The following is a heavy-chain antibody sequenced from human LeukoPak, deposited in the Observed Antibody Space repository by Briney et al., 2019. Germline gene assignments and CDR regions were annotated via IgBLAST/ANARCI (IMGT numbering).Heavy chain of an antibody. CDR2: ISYDGSNK. J-gene: IGHJ4*02. Sequence: PGGSLRLSCAASGFTFSSYGMHWVRQAPGKGLEWVAVISYDGSNKYYAGSVKGRFTISRDNSKNTLYLQMNSLRAEDTAVYYCASGVQLWSALDYWGQGTLVTVSS. CDR1: GFTFSSYG. CDR3: ASGVQLWSALDY. V-gene: IGHV3-30*03. D-gene: IGHD5-18*01.